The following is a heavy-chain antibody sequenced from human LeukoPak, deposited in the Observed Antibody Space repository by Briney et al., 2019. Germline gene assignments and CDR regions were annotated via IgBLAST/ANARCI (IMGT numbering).Heavy chain of an antibody. CDR2: VYPNTGGT. D-gene: IGHD4-17*01. CDR1: GYTFSDFY. CDR3: ARLFTGRKNTVTSDY. J-gene: IGHJ4*02. Sequence: ASMKVSCKASGYTFSDFYIHWVRQAPGHGLEWMGWVYPNTGGTIYAQKFQGRVTMTSDTSINTAYMELSRLRSDDTAVYYCARLFTGRKNTVTSDYWGQGTLVTVSS. V-gene: IGHV1-2*02.